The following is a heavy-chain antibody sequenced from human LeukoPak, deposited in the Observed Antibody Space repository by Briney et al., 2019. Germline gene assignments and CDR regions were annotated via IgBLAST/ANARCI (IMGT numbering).Heavy chain of an antibody. CDR2: ISSSSSYI. Sequence: SGGPLRLSCAASGFTFSSYSMNWVRQAPGKGLEWVSSISSSSSYIYYADSVKGRFTISRDNAKNSLYLQMNSLRAEDTAVYYCARDLGYYYDSSDYWGQGTLVTVSS. V-gene: IGHV3-21*01. D-gene: IGHD3-22*01. CDR3: ARDLGYYYDSSDY. J-gene: IGHJ4*02. CDR1: GFTFSSYS.